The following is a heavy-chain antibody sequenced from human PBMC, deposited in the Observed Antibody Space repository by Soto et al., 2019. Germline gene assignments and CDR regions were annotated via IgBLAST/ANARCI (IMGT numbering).Heavy chain of an antibody. Sequence: ASVKVSCKASGYTFTSYAMHWVRQAPGQRLEWMGWINAGNGNTKYSQKLQGRVTITRDTSASTAYMELSSLRSEDTAVYYCATLAVAATGGDYWGQGTLVTVSS. CDR2: INAGNGNT. CDR1: GYTFTSYA. CDR3: ATLAVAATGGDY. J-gene: IGHJ4*02. D-gene: IGHD6-19*01. V-gene: IGHV1-3*01.